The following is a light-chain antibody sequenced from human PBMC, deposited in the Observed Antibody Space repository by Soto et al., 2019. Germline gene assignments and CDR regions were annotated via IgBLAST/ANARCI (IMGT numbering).Light chain of an antibody. J-gene: IGKJ1*01. CDR2: DAS. Sequence: DIQMTQSPSSLSASVGDRVTITCQASQDISNHLNWYQHKPGKAPKLLIYDASNLKTGVPSRFSGSGSGTDFTFTISSLQPEDIATYFCQQYDDLPRTFGQGTKVEIK. CDR3: QQYDDLPRT. V-gene: IGKV1-33*01. CDR1: QDISNH.